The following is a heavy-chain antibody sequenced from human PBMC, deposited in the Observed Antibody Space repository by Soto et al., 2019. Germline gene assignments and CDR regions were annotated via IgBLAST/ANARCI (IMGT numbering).Heavy chain of an antibody. D-gene: IGHD3-22*01. CDR3: ARGGSGYTWFNEF. V-gene: IGHV1-69*01. Sequence: QEQLVQSGAEVKKPGSSVKVSCKASGGLFSSYPISWVRQVPGQGLEWMGGIIPVFQTAYYTQRFQGRGTIIADESTNTAYMELSSLRSEDTAIYYCARGGSGYTWFNEFWGQGTLVTVSS. J-gene: IGHJ4*02. CDR1: GGLFSSYP. CDR2: IIPVFQTA.